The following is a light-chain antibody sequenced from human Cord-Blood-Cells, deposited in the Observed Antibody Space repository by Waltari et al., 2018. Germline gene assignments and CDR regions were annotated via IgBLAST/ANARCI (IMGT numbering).Light chain of an antibody. V-gene: IGKV1-8*01. Sequence: ATRMPQSQPSPFQSTGDRAPTTCRASQGISSYLAWYQQKPGKAPKLLIYAASTLQSGVPSRFSGSGSGTDFTLTISCLQSEDFATYYCQQYYSYPRTFGQGTKVEIK. CDR2: AAS. CDR1: QGISSY. J-gene: IGKJ1*01. CDR3: QQYYSYPRT.